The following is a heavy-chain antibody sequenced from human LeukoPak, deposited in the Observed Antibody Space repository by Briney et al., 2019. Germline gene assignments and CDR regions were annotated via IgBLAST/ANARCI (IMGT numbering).Heavy chain of an antibody. CDR2: IYTSGST. J-gene: IGHJ4*02. CDR1: GGSISSGSYY. V-gene: IGHV4-61*02. CDR3: ARATHRGGDY. Sequence: SETLSLTCTVSGGSISSGSYYWSWIRQPAGKGLEWIGRIYTSGSTNYNPSLKSRVTISVDTSKNQFSLKLSSVTAADTAVYYCARATHRGGDYWGQGTLVTVSS. D-gene: IGHD3-16*01.